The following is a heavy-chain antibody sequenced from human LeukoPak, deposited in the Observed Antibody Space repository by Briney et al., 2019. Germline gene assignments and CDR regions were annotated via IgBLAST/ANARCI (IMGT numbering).Heavy chain of an antibody. CDR1: GGSISGYY. V-gene: IGHV4-59*08. CDR3: ARRLARRGYGDYCDY. Sequence: SETLSLTCTVSGGSISGYYWSWIRQPPGKGLEWIGYIYHSGSTNYNPSLKSRVTTSVDTSKNQFSLKLSSVTAADTAVYYCARRLARRGYGDYCDYWGQGTLVTVSS. J-gene: IGHJ4*02. CDR2: IYHSGST. D-gene: IGHD4-17*01.